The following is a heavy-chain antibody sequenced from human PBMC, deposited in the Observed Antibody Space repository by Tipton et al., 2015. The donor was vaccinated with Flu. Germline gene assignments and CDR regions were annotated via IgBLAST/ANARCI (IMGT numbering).Heavy chain of an antibody. CDR1: GYSISSGYY. Sequence: LRLSCAVSGYSISSGYYWGWIRQPPGKGLEWIGSLYHSGSTYYNPSLKSRVTISVDTSKNQFPLKLSSVTAADTAVYYCARQLSVGATSGFDYWGQGTLVTVSS. J-gene: IGHJ4*02. CDR2: LYHSGST. D-gene: IGHD1-26*01. V-gene: IGHV4-38-2*01. CDR3: ARQLSVGATSGFDY.